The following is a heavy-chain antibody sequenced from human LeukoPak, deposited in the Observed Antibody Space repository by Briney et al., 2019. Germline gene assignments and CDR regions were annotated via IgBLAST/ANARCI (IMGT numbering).Heavy chain of an antibody. V-gene: IGHV3-23*01. CDR2: ISGGGGST. Sequence: GGSLRLSCAASGFTFSSYAMSWVRQAPGKGLEWVSAISGGGGSTYYADSVKGRFTISRDNSKNTLYLQMNSLRAEDTAVYYCAKDGDSSGWYGGYWGQGTLVTVSS. CDR3: AKDGDSSGWYGGY. CDR1: GFTFSSYA. J-gene: IGHJ4*02. D-gene: IGHD6-19*01.